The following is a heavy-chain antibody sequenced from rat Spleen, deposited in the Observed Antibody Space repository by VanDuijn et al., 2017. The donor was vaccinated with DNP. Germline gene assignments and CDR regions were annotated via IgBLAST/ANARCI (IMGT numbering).Heavy chain of an antibody. D-gene: IGHD1-12*02. CDR1: GFSLTSYN. V-gene: IGHV2-30*01. Sequence: VQLKESGPGLVQPSQTLSLTCTVSGFSLTSYNVHWVRQPAGKGLEWMGVIWTGGTTDYNAPLKSRLSISRDTSKSQVFLKMNSLQTEDIATYYCARDRGDGTYYSPFGFWGQGVMVTVSS. CDR3: ARDRGDGTYYSPFGF. J-gene: IGHJ2*01. CDR2: IWTGGTT.